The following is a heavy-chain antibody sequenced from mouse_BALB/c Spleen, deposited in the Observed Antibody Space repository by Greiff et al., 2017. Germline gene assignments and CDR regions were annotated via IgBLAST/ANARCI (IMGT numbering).Heavy chain of an antibody. CDR3: ARNYYGSSYPFDD. J-gene: IGHJ2*01. CDR2: INPSTGYT. Sequence: QVQLQQSGAELAKPGASVKMSCKASGYTFTSYWMHWVKQRPGQGLEWIGYINPSTGYTEYNQKFKDKATLTADKSSSTAYMQLSSLTSEDSAVYYCARNYYGSSYPFDDGGQGTTLTGSS. V-gene: IGHV1-7*01. CDR1: GYTFTSYW. D-gene: IGHD1-1*01.